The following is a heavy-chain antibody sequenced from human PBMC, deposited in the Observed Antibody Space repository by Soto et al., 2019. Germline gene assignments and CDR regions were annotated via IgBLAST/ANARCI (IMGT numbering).Heavy chain of an antibody. CDR3: ASVPQYDSSGYYYRYYYYGMDV. CDR1: GFTFSSYA. D-gene: IGHD3-22*01. Sequence: QVQLVESGGGVVQPGRSLRLSCAASGFTFSSYAMHWVRQAPGKGLEWVAVISYDGSNKYYADSVKGRFTISRDNSKNTMYLKMNSMRAEDTAVYYCASVPQYDSSGYYYRYYYYGMDVWGQGTTVTVSS. CDR2: ISYDGSNK. J-gene: IGHJ6*02. V-gene: IGHV3-30-3*01.